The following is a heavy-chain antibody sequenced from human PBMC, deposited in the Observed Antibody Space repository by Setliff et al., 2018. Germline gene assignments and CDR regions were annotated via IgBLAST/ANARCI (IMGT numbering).Heavy chain of an antibody. Sequence: PGESLKISCKGSGYSFSTCWIGWVRQMPGKGLEWMGIIYPGDSITRYSPSFQGQVTISVDKSISTAYLQWSSLKASDTAMYYCARALYPSSFIGHNWSDPWGQGTLVTVSS. D-gene: IGHD2-2*01. CDR1: GYSFSTCW. CDR2: IYPGDSIT. CDR3: ARALYPSSFIGHNWSDP. V-gene: IGHV5-51*01. J-gene: IGHJ5*02.